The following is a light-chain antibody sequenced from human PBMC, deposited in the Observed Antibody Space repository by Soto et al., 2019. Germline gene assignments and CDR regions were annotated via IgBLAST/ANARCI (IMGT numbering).Light chain of an antibody. J-gene: IGKJ1*01. V-gene: IGKV3-15*01. CDR1: QGIGST. Sequence: EIVMTQSPATLSVSPGEGATLSCRASQGIGSTLAWYQQKPGQTPRLLIYGASTRATGVPARLSGSASGTEFTLTITSLQSEDFAVYYCQQYNSYSWTFGQGTKVDIK. CDR3: QQYNSYSWT. CDR2: GAS.